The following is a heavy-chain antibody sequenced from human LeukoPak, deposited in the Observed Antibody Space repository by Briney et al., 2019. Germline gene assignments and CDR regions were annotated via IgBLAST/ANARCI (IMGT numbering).Heavy chain of an antibody. J-gene: IGHJ3*02. CDR1: RFTFSSYG. Sequence: GGSLRLSCAASRFTFSSYGMHWVRQAPGKGLEWVSSISSSSSYIYYADSVKGRFTISRDNAKNSLYLQMNSLRAEDTAVYYCARGLRADIPWFGELEGNDAFDIWGQGTMVTVSS. V-gene: IGHV3-21*01. D-gene: IGHD3-10*01. CDR3: ARGLRADIPWFGELEGNDAFDI. CDR2: ISSSSSYI.